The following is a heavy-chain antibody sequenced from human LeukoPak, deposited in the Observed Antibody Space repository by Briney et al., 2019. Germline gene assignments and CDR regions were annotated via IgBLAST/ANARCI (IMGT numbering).Heavy chain of an antibody. CDR1: SDSFSNYG. D-gene: IGHD5/OR15-5a*01. J-gene: IGHJ4*02. CDR2: ISAYNGNT. Sequence: ASVRVSCKASSDSFSNYGFAWVRQAPGQGLEWMGWISAYNGNTNYAQKLQGRVTMTTDTSTSTAYMELRSLRSDDTAVYYCASGPVGIYATWGQGTLVTVSS. CDR3: ASGPVGIYAT. V-gene: IGHV1-18*01.